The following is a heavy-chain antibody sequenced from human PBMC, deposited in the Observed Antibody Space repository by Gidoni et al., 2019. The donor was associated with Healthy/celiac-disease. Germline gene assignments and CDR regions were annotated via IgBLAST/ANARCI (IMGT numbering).Heavy chain of an antibody. CDR3: ARDNSSSWSGVFYYYYYGMDV. J-gene: IGHJ6*02. Sequence: EVQLVESGGGLVKPGGSLRLSCAASGFTFSSYSMNWVRQAPGKGLEWVSSISSSSSYIYYADSVKGRFTISRDNAKNSLYLQMNSLRAEDTAVYYCARDNSSSWSGVFYYYYYGMDVWGQGTTVTVSS. V-gene: IGHV3-21*01. D-gene: IGHD6-13*01. CDR2: ISSSSSYI. CDR1: GFTFSSYS.